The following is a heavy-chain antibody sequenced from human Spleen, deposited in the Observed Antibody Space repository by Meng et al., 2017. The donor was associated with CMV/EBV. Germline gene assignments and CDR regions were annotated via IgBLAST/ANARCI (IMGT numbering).Heavy chain of an antibody. V-gene: IGHV3-66*02. D-gene: IGHD3-10*01. CDR2: IYSGGST. J-gene: IGHJ3*02. Sequence: GGSLRLSCAASGFTVSSNYMSWVRQAPGKGLEWVSVIYSGGSTYYADSVKGRFTISRDNSKNTLYLQMNSLRAEDTAVYYCASPGGRYYGSGSSDAFDIWGQGTMVTVSS. CDR3: ASPGGRYYGSGSSDAFDI. CDR1: GFTVSSNY.